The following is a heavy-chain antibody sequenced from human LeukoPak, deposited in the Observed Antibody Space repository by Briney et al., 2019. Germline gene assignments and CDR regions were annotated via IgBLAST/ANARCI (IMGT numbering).Heavy chain of an antibody. CDR3: ARGGYCPYSCHWFDP. CDR1: GFNVSRDY. V-gene: IGHV3-66*02. CDR2: IYIGGST. J-gene: IGHJ5*02. D-gene: IGHD2-15*01. Sequence: GGSLRLSCAASGFNVSRDYMTWVRQAPGKGLEWVSVIYIGGSTYYADSVKGRFTISRDDSKNTLYLQMNSLRAEDTAVYYCARGGYCPYSCHWFDPWGQGTLVTVSS.